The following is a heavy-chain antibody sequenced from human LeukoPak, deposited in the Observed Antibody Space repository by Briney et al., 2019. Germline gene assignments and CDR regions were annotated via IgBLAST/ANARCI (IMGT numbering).Heavy chain of an antibody. Sequence: GASVKVSCKASGGTFSSYAISWVRQAPGRGLEWMGGIIPIFGTANYAQKFQGRVTITTDESTSTAYMELSSLRSEDTAVYYCARAGSSWYLWFDPWGQGTLVTVSS. J-gene: IGHJ5*02. D-gene: IGHD6-13*01. CDR1: GGTFSSYA. V-gene: IGHV1-69*05. CDR2: IIPIFGTA. CDR3: ARAGSSWYLWFDP.